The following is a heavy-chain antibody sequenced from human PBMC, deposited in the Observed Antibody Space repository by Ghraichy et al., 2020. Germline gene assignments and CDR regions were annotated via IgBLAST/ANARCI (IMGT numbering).Heavy chain of an antibody. Sequence: GGSLRLSCAASGFTFSSYGMHWVRQAPGKGLEWVAVIWYDGSNKYYADSVKGRFTISRDNSKNTLYLQMNSLRAEDTAVYYCARDGHAMHLDYWGQGTLVTVSS. V-gene: IGHV3-33*01. CDR2: IWYDGSNK. D-gene: IGHD2-2*01. CDR3: ARDGHAMHLDY. J-gene: IGHJ4*02. CDR1: GFTFSSYG.